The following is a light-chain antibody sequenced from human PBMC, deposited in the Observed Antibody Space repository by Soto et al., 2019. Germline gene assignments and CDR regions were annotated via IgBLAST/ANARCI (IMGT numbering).Light chain of an antibody. Sequence: DIQMTQSPSSLSASVGDRVTITCRASQSISSYLHWYQQKPGKAPKLLIYAASSLQSGVPSRFSGSGSGTYVALPISSLQPEDFATYYCQRSFSTPLTFGGGTKVEIK. CDR1: QSISSY. CDR3: QRSFSTPLT. J-gene: IGKJ4*01. V-gene: IGKV1-39*01. CDR2: AAS.